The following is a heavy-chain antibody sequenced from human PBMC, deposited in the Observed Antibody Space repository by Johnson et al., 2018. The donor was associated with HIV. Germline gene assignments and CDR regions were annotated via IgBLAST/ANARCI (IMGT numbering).Heavy chain of an antibody. V-gene: IGHV3-30-3*02. Sequence: QVQLVESGGGVVQPGRSLRLSCAASGFTFSSYAMHWVRQAPGQGLEWVAFISYDGSNQYYADSVKGRFPISRDNSKNTLYLQMNSLRAEDTAVYYCAKGRARTAARQPRGDAFDIWGQGTMVTVSS. CDR1: GFTFSSYA. D-gene: IGHD6-6*01. J-gene: IGHJ3*02. CDR2: ISYDGSNQ. CDR3: AKGRARTAARQPRGDAFDI.